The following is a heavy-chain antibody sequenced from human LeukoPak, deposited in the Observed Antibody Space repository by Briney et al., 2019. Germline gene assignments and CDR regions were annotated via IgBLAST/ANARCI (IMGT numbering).Heavy chain of an antibody. V-gene: IGHV1-2*06. Sequence: ASVKVSCKASGYTFTGYYMHWVRQAPGQGPEWMGRINPNSGGTNYAQKFQGRVTMTRDTSISTAYMELSRLRSDDTAVYYCARDLQSGAIVATPRHNWFDPWGQGTLVTVST. CDR1: GYTFTGYY. CDR3: ARDLQSGAIVATPRHNWFDP. J-gene: IGHJ5*02. CDR2: INPNSGGT. D-gene: IGHD5-12*01.